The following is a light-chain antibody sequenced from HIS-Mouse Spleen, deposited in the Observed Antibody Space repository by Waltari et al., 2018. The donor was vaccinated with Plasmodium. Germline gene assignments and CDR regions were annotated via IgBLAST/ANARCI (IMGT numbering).Light chain of an antibody. CDR2: EVS. J-gene: IGLJ2*01. V-gene: IGLV2-8*01. CDR3: SLYAGSNNVV. Sequence: QSALTQPPSASGSPGQSVTISCTGTSSDVGGYNYVSWYQQHPGKAPKLMIYEVSKRPSVVPDRFSGAKSGNTASLTVSGLQAEDEADYYCSLYAGSNNVVFGGGTKLTVL. CDR1: SSDVGGYNY.